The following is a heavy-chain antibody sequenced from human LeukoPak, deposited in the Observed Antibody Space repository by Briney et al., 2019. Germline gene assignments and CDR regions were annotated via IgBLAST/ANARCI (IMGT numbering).Heavy chain of an antibody. J-gene: IGHJ5*02. CDR1: GGSISSYY. D-gene: IGHD6-6*01. CDR3: ARQGIAARRDNWFDP. Sequence: SETLSLTCTVSGGSISSYYWSWIRQPPGKRLEWIGYIYYSGSTNYSPSLKSRVTISVDTSKNQFSLKLSSVTAADTAVYYCARQGIAARRDNWFDPWGQGTLVTVSS. CDR2: IYYSGST. V-gene: IGHV4-59*08.